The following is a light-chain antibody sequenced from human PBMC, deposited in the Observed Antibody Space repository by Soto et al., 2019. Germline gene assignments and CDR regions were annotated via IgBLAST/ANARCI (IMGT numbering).Light chain of an antibody. J-gene: IGLJ2*01. CDR3: SSYAGSRIVV. Sequence: QSALTQPPSASGSPGQSVTISCTGTSSDVGGYNYVYWYQQHPGKAPKLMISEVNKRHTGVPDRFSGSKSGNTASRTVAGLQAEDEDDYYCSSYAGSRIVVFGGGTKLTVL. CDR2: EVN. V-gene: IGLV2-8*01. CDR1: SSDVGGYNY.